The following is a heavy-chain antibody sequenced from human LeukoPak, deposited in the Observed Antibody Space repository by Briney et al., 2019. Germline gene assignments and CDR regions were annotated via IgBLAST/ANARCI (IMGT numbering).Heavy chain of an antibody. CDR1: GFTFSSYS. Sequence: GGSLRLSCAASGFTFSSYSMNWVRQAPGKGLEWVSYISSRSRTIYYADSVKGRFTISRDNAQKSLYLQINSLRGDDTALYYCVRGTRAFDVWGQGTMVTVSS. CDR2: ISSRSRTI. CDR3: VRGTRAFDV. J-gene: IGHJ3*01. V-gene: IGHV3-48*04.